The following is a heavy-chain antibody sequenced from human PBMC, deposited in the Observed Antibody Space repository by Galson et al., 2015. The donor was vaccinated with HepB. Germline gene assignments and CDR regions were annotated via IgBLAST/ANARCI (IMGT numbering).Heavy chain of an antibody. Sequence: SLRLSCAASGFTFDDYTMHWVRQAPGKGLEWVSLISWDGGSTYYADSVTDRFTISRDNSKNSKTLQMNSLRTEDTALYYCAKGEDDTGTTYFDYWGQGTLVTVSS. D-gene: IGHD4-11*01. V-gene: IGHV3-43*01. CDR1: GFTFDDYT. CDR2: ISWDGGST. J-gene: IGHJ4*02. CDR3: AKGEDDTGTTYFDY.